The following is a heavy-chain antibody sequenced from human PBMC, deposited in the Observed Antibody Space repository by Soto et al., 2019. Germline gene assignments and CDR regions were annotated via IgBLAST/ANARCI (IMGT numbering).Heavy chain of an antibody. CDR2: IKGSGGGT. CDR1: GFTFSNYA. D-gene: IGHD3-22*01. Sequence: PGGSLRLSCAASGFTFSNYAMNWVRQAPGKGPQWVSSIKGSGGGTYYADSVKGRFTISRDNSRNTLYLQMSSLRAEDTAVYYCAKDWGSSGYYYYFDYWGQGTLVTVSS. V-gene: IGHV3-23*01. J-gene: IGHJ4*02. CDR3: AKDWGSSGYYYYFDY.